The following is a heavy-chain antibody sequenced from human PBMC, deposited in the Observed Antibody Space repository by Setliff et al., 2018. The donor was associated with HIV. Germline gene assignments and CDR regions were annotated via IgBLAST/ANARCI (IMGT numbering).Heavy chain of an antibody. Sequence: ASVKVSCVASGFTFNNYAMNWVRQAPGKGLEWVSGISGSARSTYYADSVKGRFTISRDNSKNTLNLQMNSLRAEDSAIYFCAKDLYSNPYYFDNWGQGTLVTVSS. CDR3: AKDLYSNPYYFDN. J-gene: IGHJ4*02. V-gene: IGHV3-23*01. D-gene: IGHD4-4*01. CDR1: GFTFNNYA. CDR2: ISGSARST.